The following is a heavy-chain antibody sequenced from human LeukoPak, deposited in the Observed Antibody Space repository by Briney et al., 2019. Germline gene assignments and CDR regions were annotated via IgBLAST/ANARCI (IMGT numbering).Heavy chain of an antibody. CDR3: VKDVLSYDILTGSAY. D-gene: IGHD3-9*01. Sequence: GGSLRLSCEVSGLIFSSYAMGWVRQAPGKGLEWVSGIPGRGGNTFYADSVKGRFTISRDNSKNTLYLQMNSLRADDTAVYYCVKDVLSYDILTGSAYWGPGTLVTVSP. CDR2: IPGRGGNT. J-gene: IGHJ4*02. V-gene: IGHV3-23*01. CDR1: GLIFSSYA.